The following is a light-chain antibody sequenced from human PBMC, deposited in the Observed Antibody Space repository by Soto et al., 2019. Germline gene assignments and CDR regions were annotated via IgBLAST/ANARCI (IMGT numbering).Light chain of an antibody. J-gene: IGKJ1*01. CDR3: QHYNSYSEA. CDR2: KAS. V-gene: IGKV1-5*03. CDR1: QTISSW. Sequence: DRPMTQSPSTLSGSVGDRVTITCRASQTISSWLAWYQQKPGKAPKLLIYKASTLKSGVPSRFSGSGSGTEFTLTISSLQPDDFATYYCQHYNSYSEAFGQGTKVDIK.